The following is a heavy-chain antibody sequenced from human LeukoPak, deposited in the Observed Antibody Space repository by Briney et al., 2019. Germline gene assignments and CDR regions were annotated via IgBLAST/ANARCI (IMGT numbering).Heavy chain of an antibody. J-gene: IGHJ4*02. CDR1: GGSLISYY. CDR3: ARSHKTIAGKGLFDY. Sequence: PSETLSLTRTLSGGSLISYYWSWIRQPPGKGLECIGYIYYSENTNNNPSLKSRVTISVDTSKNQFSLKRSSVTPADTARYYRARSHKTIAGKGLFDYWGQGTRGPVSS. CDR2: IYYSENT. D-gene: IGHD1-14*01. V-gene: IGHV4-59*01.